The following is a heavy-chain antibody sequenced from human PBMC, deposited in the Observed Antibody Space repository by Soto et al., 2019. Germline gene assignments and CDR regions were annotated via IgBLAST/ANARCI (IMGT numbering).Heavy chain of an antibody. D-gene: IGHD3-3*01. J-gene: IGHJ4*02. Sequence: SVKVSCKASGGTFSSYAISWVRQAPGQGLEWMGGIIPIFGTANYAQKFQGRVTITADESTSTAYMELSSLRSEDTAVYYCARVRNYDFWSGYYTSKYYYFDYWGQGTLVTSPQ. V-gene: IGHV1-69*13. CDR3: ARVRNYDFWSGYYTSKYYYFDY. CDR2: IIPIFGTA. CDR1: GGTFSSYA.